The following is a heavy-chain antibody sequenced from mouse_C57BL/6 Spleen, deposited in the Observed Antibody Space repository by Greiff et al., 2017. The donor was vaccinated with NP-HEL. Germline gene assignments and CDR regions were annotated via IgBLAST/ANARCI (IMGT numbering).Heavy chain of an antibody. CDR1: GFTFSDYY. CDR2: INYDGSST. J-gene: IGHJ4*01. CDR3: ARGGYMGY. V-gene: IGHV5-16*01. Sequence: EVQLVESEGGLVQPGSSMKLSCTASGFTFSDYYMAWVRQVPEKGLEWVANINYDGSSTYYLDSLKSRFIISRDNAKNILYLQMSSLKSEDTATYYCARGGYMGYWGQGTSVTVSS.